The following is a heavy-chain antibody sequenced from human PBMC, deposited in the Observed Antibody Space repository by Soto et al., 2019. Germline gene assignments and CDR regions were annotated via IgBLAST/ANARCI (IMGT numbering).Heavy chain of an antibody. CDR1: GFTFSSYG. D-gene: IGHD2-15*01. V-gene: IGHV3-33*01. Sequence: GGSLRLSCAASGFTFSSYGMHWVRQAPGKGLEWVAVIWYDGSNKYYADSVKGRFTISRDNSKNTLYLQMNSLRAEDTAVYYCARDPPLGGYGSGGSCSSYYFDSWGQGPLVTVSS. J-gene: IGHJ4*02. CDR3: ARDPPLGGYGSGGSCSSYYFDS. CDR2: IWYDGSNK.